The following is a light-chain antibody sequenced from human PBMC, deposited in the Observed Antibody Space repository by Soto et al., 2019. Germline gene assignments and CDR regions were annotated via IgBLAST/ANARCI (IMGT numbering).Light chain of an antibody. Sequence: DIQMTQSPSSLSASVGDRVTITCRASQSITNSLNWYQHKPGKAPTLVVYAVSSLKSGVLSRFSGSGSGKDFTLNISSLKPEDFAIYFCLQGHSMPFTFRPRI. CDR2: AVS. V-gene: IGKV1-39*01. CDR1: QSITNS. CDR3: LQGHSMPFT. J-gene: IGKJ3*01.